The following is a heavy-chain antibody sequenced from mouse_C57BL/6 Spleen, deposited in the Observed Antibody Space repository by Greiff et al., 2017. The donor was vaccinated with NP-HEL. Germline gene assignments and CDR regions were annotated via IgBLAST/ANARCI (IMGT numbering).Heavy chain of an antibody. Sequence: QVQLQQSGPELVKPGASVKISCKASGYAFSSSWMNWVKQRPGKGLEWIGRIYPGDGDTNYNGKFKGKATLTADKSSSTAYMQLSRLTSEDSAVYFCARSKAYFDVWGTGTTVTVSS. CDR2: IYPGDGDT. J-gene: IGHJ1*03. CDR1: GYAFSSSW. CDR3: ARSKAYFDV. V-gene: IGHV1-82*01.